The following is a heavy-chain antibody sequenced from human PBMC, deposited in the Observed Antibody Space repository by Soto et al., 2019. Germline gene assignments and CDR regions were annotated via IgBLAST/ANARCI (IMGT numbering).Heavy chain of an antibody. CDR2: IYYSGST. V-gene: IGHV4-59*01. CDR3: ARDRVEEDHSGSRYNWFDP. J-gene: IGHJ5*02. CDR1: GGSISSYY. Sequence: QVQLQESGPGLVKPSETLSLTCTVSGGSISSYYWSWIRQPPGKGLEWIGYIYYSGSTNYNPSLKSRVTISVDTSKNQFSLKLSSVTAADTAVYYCARDRVEEDHSGSRYNWFDPWGQGTLVTVSS. D-gene: IGHD1-26*01.